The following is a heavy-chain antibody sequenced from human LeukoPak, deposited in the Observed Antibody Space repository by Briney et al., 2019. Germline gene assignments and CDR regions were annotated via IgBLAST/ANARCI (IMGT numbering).Heavy chain of an antibody. Sequence: GGSLRLSCGASGFSFSSFRMSWVRQAPGRGLEWVSSISGNSADIKNADSLKGRFTISRDNAKNSLYLQLNSLTVEDTAVYYCARLDWRGYWGQGTLVTVSS. D-gene: IGHD2-21*01. V-gene: IGHV3-21*01. CDR2: ISGNSADI. J-gene: IGHJ4*02. CDR3: ARLDWRGY. CDR1: GFSFSSFR.